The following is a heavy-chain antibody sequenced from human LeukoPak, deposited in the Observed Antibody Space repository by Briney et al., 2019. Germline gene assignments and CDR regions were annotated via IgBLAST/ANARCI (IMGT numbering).Heavy chain of an antibody. CDR2: ISVYNDYT. J-gene: IGHJ4*02. CDR3: ARGASARY. Sequence: ASVKVSCKASGYTFTSYGISWVRQAPGQGLEWMGWISVYNDYTNYAQKFQGRVTMTRDTSISTAYMELSRLRSDDTAVYYCARGASARYWGQGTLVTVSS. V-gene: IGHV1-18*01. CDR1: GYTFTSYG.